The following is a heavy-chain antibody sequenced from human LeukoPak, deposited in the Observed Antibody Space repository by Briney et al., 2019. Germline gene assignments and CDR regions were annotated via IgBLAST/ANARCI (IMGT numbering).Heavy chain of an antibody. Sequence: PGRSLRLSCAASGFTFSSYAMHWVRQAPGKGLEWVAVISYDGSNKYYADSVKGRFTISRDNSKNTLYLQMNSLRAEDTAVYYCARVVVAAAFYFDYWGQGTLVTVSS. CDR2: ISYDGSNK. V-gene: IGHV3-30-3*01. J-gene: IGHJ4*02. CDR1: GFTFSSYA. CDR3: ARVVVAAAFYFDY. D-gene: IGHD2-15*01.